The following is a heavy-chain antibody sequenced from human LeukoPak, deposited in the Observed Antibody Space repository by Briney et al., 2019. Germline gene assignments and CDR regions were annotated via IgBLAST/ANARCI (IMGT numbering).Heavy chain of an antibody. CDR3: ARGTYSSSWDVGYFDY. J-gene: IGHJ4*02. D-gene: IGHD6-13*01. Sequence: SETLSLTCTVSGGSISSYYWSWIRQPPGKGPEWIGYIYYSGSTNYNPSLKSRVTISVDTSKNQFSLKLSSVTAADTAVYYCARGTYSSSWDVGYFDYWGQGTLVTVSS. V-gene: IGHV4-59*01. CDR1: GGSISSYY. CDR2: IYYSGST.